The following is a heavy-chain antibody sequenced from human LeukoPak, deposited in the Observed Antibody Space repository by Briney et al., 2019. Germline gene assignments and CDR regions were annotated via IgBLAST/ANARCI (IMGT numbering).Heavy chain of an antibody. CDR1: GGSFSGYY. CDR2: INHSGST. CDR3: ARVYYYDTADGGFAFDI. V-gene: IGHV4-34*01. Sequence: KPSETLSLTCAVYGGSFSGYYWSWIRQPPGKGLEWIGEINHSGSTNYNPSLKSRVTISVDTSKNQFSLKLSSVTAADTAVYYCARVYYYDTADGGFAFDIWGQGTMVTVSS. D-gene: IGHD3-22*01. J-gene: IGHJ3*02.